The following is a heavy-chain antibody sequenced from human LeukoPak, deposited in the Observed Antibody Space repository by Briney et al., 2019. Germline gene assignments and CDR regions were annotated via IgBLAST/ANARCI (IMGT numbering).Heavy chain of an antibody. CDR2: IHYSGIT. CDR1: GVAISSDNYY. Sequence: SQTLSLTCTVSGVAISSDNYYWAWIRQHPEEGLEWIGYIHYSGITYDNPSLQSRVTIPVDTSQNHFSLQLTSVTAADTAVYYCARYTSLSSNWFDPWGQGTLVTVSS. CDR3: ARYTSLSSNWFDP. D-gene: IGHD6-6*01. V-gene: IGHV4-31*03. J-gene: IGHJ5*02.